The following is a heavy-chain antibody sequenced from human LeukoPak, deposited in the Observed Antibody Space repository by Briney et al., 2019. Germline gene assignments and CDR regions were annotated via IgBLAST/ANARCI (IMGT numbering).Heavy chain of an antibody. J-gene: IGHJ5*02. CDR1: GFTFSRYW. D-gene: IGHD2-8*02. Sequence: GGSLRLSCAASGFTFSRYWMSWVRQAPEKGLEWVANIKQDGGEKYYVDSVKGRFTISRDNAKNALYLEMNSLRAEDTAIYYCVKQPVKSRVGYDPWGQGTLVTVSS. V-gene: IGHV3-7*05. CDR3: VKQPVKSRVGYDP. CDR2: IKQDGGEK.